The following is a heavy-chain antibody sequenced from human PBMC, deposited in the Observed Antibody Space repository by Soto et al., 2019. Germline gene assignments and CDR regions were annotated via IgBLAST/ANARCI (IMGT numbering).Heavy chain of an antibody. Sequence: GGSLRLSCAASGFTFSSYGMSWVRQAPGKGLEWVSTISNSGGSTYYADSVKGRFTISRDNSKNTLYLQMKSLRAEDTAVYYCAKILLGYNYGGFDFWGQGTLVTVSS. CDR1: GFTFSSYG. CDR3: AKILLGYNYGGFDF. D-gene: IGHD5-18*01. V-gene: IGHV3-23*01. J-gene: IGHJ4*02. CDR2: ISNSGGST.